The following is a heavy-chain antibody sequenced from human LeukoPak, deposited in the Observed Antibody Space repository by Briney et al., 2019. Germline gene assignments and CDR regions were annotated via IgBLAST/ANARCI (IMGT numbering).Heavy chain of an antibody. CDR1: GGSFSGYY. J-gene: IGHJ4*02. CDR2: INHSGST. Sequence: PSETLSLTCAVYGGSFSGYYWSWIRQPPGKGLKWIGEINHSGSTNYNPSLKSRVTISVDTSKNQFSLKLSSVTAADTAVYYCARGRYDSSGYYYHYFDYWGQGTLVTVSS. D-gene: IGHD3-22*01. V-gene: IGHV4-34*01. CDR3: ARGRYDSSGYYYHYFDY.